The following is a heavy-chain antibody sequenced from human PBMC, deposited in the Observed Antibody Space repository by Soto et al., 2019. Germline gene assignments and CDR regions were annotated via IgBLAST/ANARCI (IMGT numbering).Heavy chain of an antibody. D-gene: IGHD2-15*01. CDR2: ITSDGDNT. Sequence: GGSLRLSCSVSGITFRNDAMHWVRQAPGRGLEYVSGITSDGDNTWHADSVKDRFTISRDNSDDTLYLQMSSLRVEDTAKYYCVKGNQLLRYYFEFWGPATLVTVSS. CDR3: VKGNQLLRYYFEF. J-gene: IGHJ4*01. CDR1: GITFRNDA. V-gene: IGHV3-64D*08.